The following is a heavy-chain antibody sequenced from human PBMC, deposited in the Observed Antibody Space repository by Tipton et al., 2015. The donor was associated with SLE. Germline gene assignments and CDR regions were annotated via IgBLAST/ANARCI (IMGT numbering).Heavy chain of an antibody. CDR2: IWYDGSNK. CDR3: ARDGYSSSWNY. D-gene: IGHD6-13*01. V-gene: IGHV3-33*01. Sequence: SLRLSCAASGFTFSSYGMHWVRQAPGKGLEWVAVIWYDGSNKYYADSVKGRFTISRDNAKNSLYLQMNSLRAEDTAVYYCARDGYSSSWNYWGQGTLVTVSS. CDR1: GFTFSSYG. J-gene: IGHJ4*02.